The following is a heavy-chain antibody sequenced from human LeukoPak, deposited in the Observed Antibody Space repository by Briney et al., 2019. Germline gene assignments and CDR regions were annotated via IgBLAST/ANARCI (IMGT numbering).Heavy chain of an antibody. CDR2: INPNSGGT. Sequence: ASVKVSCKASGYTFTDYYMHWVRQAPGQGLEWMGWINPNSGGTNYAQKFQGRVTMTRDTSISTAYMELSRLRSDDTAVYYCARQGYDSSGPFTGWFDPWGQGTLVTVSS. V-gene: IGHV1-2*02. J-gene: IGHJ5*02. CDR1: GYTFTDYY. D-gene: IGHD3-22*01. CDR3: ARQGYDSSGPFTGWFDP.